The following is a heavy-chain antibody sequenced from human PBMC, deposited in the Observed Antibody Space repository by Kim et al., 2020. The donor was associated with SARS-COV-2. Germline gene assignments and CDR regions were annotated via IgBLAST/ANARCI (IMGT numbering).Heavy chain of an antibody. Sequence: DGRQEYYIDSVKRRLTMSRDNANNSVYLQMNSLRAEDTAGYYCARPRNSRWGQGTLVTVSS. D-gene: IGHD3-22*01. V-gene: IGHV3-7*01. CDR3: ARPRNSR. CDR2: DGRQE. J-gene: IGHJ4*02.